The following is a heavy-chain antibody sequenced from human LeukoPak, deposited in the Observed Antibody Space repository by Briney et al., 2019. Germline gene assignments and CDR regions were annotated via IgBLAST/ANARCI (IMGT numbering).Heavy chain of an antibody. Sequence: ASVKVSCKASGYTFTSYGIGWVRQAPGQGLEWMGWISAYNGNTNYAQKLQGRVTMTTDTSTSTAYMELRSLRSDDTAVYYCARGVGYSYGYRVAYYYFDYWGQGTLVTVSS. CDR3: ARGVGYSYGYRVAYYYFDY. CDR1: GYTFTSYG. V-gene: IGHV1-18*01. CDR2: ISAYNGNT. J-gene: IGHJ4*02. D-gene: IGHD5-18*01.